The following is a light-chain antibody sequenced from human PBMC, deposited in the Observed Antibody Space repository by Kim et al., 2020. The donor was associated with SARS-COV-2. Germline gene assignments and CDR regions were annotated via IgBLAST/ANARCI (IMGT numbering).Light chain of an antibody. CDR2: DRN. J-gene: IGLJ2*01. Sequence: ALGQTVRITCQGDSLRSYYASWYQQKPGQAPILVIYDRNNRPSGIPDRFSGSSSGHTASLTITGAQAEDEADYYCNSRDNSGYNVVFGGGTQLTVL. V-gene: IGLV3-19*01. CDR3: NSRDNSGYNVV. CDR1: SLRSYY.